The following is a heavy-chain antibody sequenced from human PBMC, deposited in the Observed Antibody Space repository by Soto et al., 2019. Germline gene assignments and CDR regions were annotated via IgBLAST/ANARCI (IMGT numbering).Heavy chain of an antibody. CDR1: GFTFSNAW. CDR3: ATNYDGSGYYPYYFDY. V-gene: IGHV3-15*01. J-gene: IGHJ4*01. D-gene: IGHD3-22*01. Sequence: GSLRLSCAASGFTFSNAWMSWVRQAPGKGLEWVGRIKSKTDGGTTDYAAPVKGRFTISRDDSENTLYLQMNSLKTEDTAVYYCATNYDGSGYYPYYFDYWGHGTLVTVSS. CDR2: IKSKTDGGTT.